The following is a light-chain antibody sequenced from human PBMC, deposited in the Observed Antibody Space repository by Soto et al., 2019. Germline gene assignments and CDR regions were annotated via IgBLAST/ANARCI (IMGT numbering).Light chain of an antibody. V-gene: IGKV3-20*01. Sequence: IVLTQSPGTLSLSPGERVTLSCRASQSVTTRLAWYQHKPGQAPTLLMSGASNSAAGIPVRFSGSGSGTDFTLTITRLEPEYFALYYCQEYGGSPITFGLGTRLEIK. J-gene: IGKJ5*01. CDR3: QEYGGSPIT. CDR1: QSVTTR. CDR2: GAS.